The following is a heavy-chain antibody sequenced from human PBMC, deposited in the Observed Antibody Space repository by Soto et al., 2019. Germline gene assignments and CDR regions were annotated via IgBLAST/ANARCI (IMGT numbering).Heavy chain of an antibody. CDR1: GGSISSGGYY. V-gene: IGHV4-31*03. D-gene: IGHD3-10*01. CDR2: IYYSGST. CDR3: ARGGIGHPLDP. Sequence: QVQLQESGPGLVKPSQTLSLTCTVSGGSISSGGYYWSWIRQHPGKGLEWLGYIYYSGSTYYTPSLNSRVTIPVDTSKNQFSLKLSSVTAADTAVYYCARGGIGHPLDPWGQGTLVTVSS. J-gene: IGHJ5*02.